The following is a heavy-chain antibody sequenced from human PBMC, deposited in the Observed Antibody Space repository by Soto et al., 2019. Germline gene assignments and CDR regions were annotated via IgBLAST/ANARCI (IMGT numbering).Heavy chain of an antibody. D-gene: IGHD6-19*01. CDR3: AHSAEYSGGWFCDS. CDR1: GFSLSTSGVG. V-gene: IGHV2-5*02. Sequence: QITLKESGPTLVKPTQTLTLTCTFSGFSLSTSGVGVGWIRQPPGKALEWLALIYWDDDKRYSPSLNSRLTITKDTTKVQVVLTITNRVPVDTAAYYCAHSAEYSGGWFCDSWGQGTLVTVSS. CDR2: IYWDDDK. J-gene: IGHJ4*02.